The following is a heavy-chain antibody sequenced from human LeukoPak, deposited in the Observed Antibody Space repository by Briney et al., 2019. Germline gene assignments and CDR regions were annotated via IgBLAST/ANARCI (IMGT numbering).Heavy chain of an antibody. D-gene: IGHD1-26*01. CDR1: GFTFSSYG. CDR2: ISYDGSNK. Sequence: PGRSLRLSCAASGFTFSSYGMHWVSQAPGKGLEWVAVISYDGSNKYYADSVKGRFTISRDNSKNTLYLQMNSLRAEDTAVYYCAKFSSGSPHGDDYWGQGTLVTVSS. V-gene: IGHV3-30*18. J-gene: IGHJ4*02. CDR3: AKFSSGSPHGDDY.